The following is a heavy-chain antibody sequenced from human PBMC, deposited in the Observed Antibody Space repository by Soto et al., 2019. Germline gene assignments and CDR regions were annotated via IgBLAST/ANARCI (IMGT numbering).Heavy chain of an antibody. Sequence: ASVKVFCKASGGPFSSNGINWVRQAPGQGLEWIGRIIPMFGTPNYAQRFQGRVTITADKSTPTAYMELSSLRSEDTAAYYCARDLGCSTTSCSTHAMDVWGQGTTVTVSS. CDR1: GGPFSSNG. CDR2: IIPMFGTP. V-gene: IGHV1-69*06. CDR3: ARDLGCSTTSCSTHAMDV. J-gene: IGHJ6*02. D-gene: IGHD2-2*01.